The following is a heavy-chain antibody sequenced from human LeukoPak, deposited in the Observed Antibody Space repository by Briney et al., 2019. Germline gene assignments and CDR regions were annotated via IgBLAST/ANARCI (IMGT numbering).Heavy chain of an antibody. CDR3: AREDYYVSGSDSNYYYYGMDV. V-gene: IGHV3-21*01. CDR2: ISSSSSYI. Sequence: GGSLRLSCAASGFTFSSYSRNWIRQAPGKGLEWVASISSSSSYIYYAGSVKGRFNISRDNAKNSLYLQMNSLRAEDTAVYYCAREDYYVSGSDSNYYYYGMDVWGQGTTVTVAS. J-gene: IGHJ6*02. CDR1: GFTFSSYS. D-gene: IGHD3-10*01.